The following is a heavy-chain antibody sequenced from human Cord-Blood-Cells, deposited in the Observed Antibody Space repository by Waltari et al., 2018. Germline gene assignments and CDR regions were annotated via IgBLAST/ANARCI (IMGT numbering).Heavy chain of an antibody. CDR1: GGSISSSSYY. CDR3: ATLAGIVY. CDR2: IYYSGGT. V-gene: IGHV4-39*01. J-gene: IGHJ4*02. Sequence: QLQLQESGPGLVKPSETLSLTCTVSGGSISSSSYYWGWIRQPPGKGLEWIGSIYYSGGTYNTPSLKSRVTISVDTSKNQFSLKLSSVTAADTAVYYCATLAGIVYWGQGTLVTVSS.